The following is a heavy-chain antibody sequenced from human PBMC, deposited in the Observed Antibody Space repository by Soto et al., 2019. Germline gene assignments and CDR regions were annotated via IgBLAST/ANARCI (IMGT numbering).Heavy chain of an antibody. CDR2: INHRGTT. J-gene: IGHJ4*02. CDR1: GASFSGHY. V-gene: IGHV4-34*02. Sequence: QVQLQQWGAGLLKSSETLSLTCAFYGASFSGHYWSWIRQAPGKGLEWIGEINHRGTTNYNPSLQSRVTISADTAKNQFSLKLSSVTAADTAVYFCARGVEMAATYFDHWGQGTLVSVSS. D-gene: IGHD2-15*01. CDR3: ARGVEMAATYFDH.